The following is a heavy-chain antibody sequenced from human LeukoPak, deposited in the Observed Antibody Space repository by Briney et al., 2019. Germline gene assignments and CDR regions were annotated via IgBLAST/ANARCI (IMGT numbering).Heavy chain of an antibody. CDR2: IIPIFGTA. D-gene: IGHD2-15*01. CDR1: GGTFSSYA. V-gene: IGHV1-69*13. CDR3: ASSAGGVDVVAAVASIPYYYYYMDV. Sequence: ASVKVSCKASGGTFSSYAISWVRQAPGQGLEWTGGIIPIFGTANYAQKFQGRVTITADESTRTAYMELSSLRSEDTALYYCASSAGGVDVVAAVASIPYYYYYMDVWGRGTAVTISS. J-gene: IGHJ6*03.